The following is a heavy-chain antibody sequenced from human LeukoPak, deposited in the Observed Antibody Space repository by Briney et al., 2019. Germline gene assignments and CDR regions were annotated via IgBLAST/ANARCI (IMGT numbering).Heavy chain of an antibody. D-gene: IGHD1-26*01. J-gene: IGHJ3*01. Sequence: GESLRLSCAASGFSFSTYSMHWVRQAPGKGLEWVSSIDGRSNYKYYADSVKGRFTISRDNAQSSLFLQMNSLRAEDTALYYCAREDGIVGASSAFDVWGQGTMVTVS. CDR2: IDGRSNYK. V-gene: IGHV3-21*01. CDR3: AREDGIVGASSAFDV. CDR1: GFSFSTYS.